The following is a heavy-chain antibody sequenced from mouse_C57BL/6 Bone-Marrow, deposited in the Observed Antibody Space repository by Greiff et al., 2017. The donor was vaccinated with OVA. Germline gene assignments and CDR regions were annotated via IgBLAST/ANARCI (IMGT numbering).Heavy chain of an antibody. J-gene: IGHJ4*01. CDR2: ISSGGDYI. CDR1: GFTFSSYA. V-gene: IGHV5-9-1*02. D-gene: IGHD2-3*01. Sequence: VESGEGLVKPGGSLKLSCAASGFTFSSYAMSWVRPTPEKRLEWVAYISSGGDYIYYADTVKGRFTISRDNARNTLYLQMSSLKSEDTARYYCTRDGYYAMDYWGQGTSVTVSS. CDR3: TRDGYYAMDY.